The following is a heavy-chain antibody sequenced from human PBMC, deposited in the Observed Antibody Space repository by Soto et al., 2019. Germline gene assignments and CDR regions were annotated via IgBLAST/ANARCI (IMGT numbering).Heavy chain of an antibody. Sequence: GGSLRLSCTASGLSVRNNYMSWVRQAPGMGLEWVSVIYNDGTTYYADSVKGRFIISRDNSNNTLYLQMSSLRAEDTAIYYCARGREGVYGDYFRSYFDYWGQGVRVTVSS. V-gene: IGHV3-53*01. CDR1: GLSVRNNY. CDR2: IYNDGTT. CDR3: ARGREGVYGDYFRSYFDY. J-gene: IGHJ4*02. D-gene: IGHD4-17*01.